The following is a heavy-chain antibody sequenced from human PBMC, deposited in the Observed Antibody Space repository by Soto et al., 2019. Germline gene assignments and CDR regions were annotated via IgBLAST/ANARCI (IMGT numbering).Heavy chain of an antibody. J-gene: IGHJ6*02. D-gene: IGHD4-17*01. CDR2: IWFDGSNE. CDR1: GFTFSSYG. Sequence: GGSLRLSCAASGFTFSSYGMHRVRQAPGKGPEWVAVIWFDGSNEYYGDSVKGRFTISRDNSKNTLYLQMNSLRAEDTAVYYCARSGDYDYYYAMDVWGQGTTVTVS. CDR3: ARSGDYDYYYAMDV. V-gene: IGHV3-33*01.